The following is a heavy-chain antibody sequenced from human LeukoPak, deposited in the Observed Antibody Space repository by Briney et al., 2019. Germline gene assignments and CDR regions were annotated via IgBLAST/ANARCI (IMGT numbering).Heavy chain of an antibody. V-gene: IGHV4-39*07. Sequence: SETLSLTCIVSGGSISSSSYYWGWVRQPPGKGLEWIGSMYFSGSTYYNAALKIRLTISVDTSKNQFSLKLSSVTAADTAVYYCARGTMVRGGNPYWGQGTLVTVSS. J-gene: IGHJ4*02. CDR3: ARGTMVRGGNPY. CDR2: MYFSGST. D-gene: IGHD3-10*01. CDR1: GGSISSSSYY.